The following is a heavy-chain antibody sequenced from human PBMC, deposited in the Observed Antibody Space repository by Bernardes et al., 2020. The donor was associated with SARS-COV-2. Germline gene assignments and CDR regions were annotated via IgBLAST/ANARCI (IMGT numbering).Heavy chain of an antibody. J-gene: IGHJ4*02. Sequence: WETLSLTCTVSGDSVSSDTNYWSWIRQPPGKGLEWPGHISYSAKRYYNPSLESRVSISVDTSKNQFSLKLRFASAADTATYYCARADLLVELGATHYFDYWGRGTQVTVSS. V-gene: IGHV4-61*01. CDR1: GDSVSSDTNY. CDR2: ISYSAKR. CDR3: ARADLLVELGATHYFDY. D-gene: IGHD2-15*01.